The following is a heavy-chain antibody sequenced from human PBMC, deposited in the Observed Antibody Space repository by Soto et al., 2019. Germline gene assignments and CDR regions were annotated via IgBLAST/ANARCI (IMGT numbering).Heavy chain of an antibody. D-gene: IGHD1-26*01. CDR3: TCENIKNSDRYYNAFYS. CDR1: CYTGTDYY. Sequence: ASVQVSCRTSCYTGTDYYTQRVRQAPGLRLWWLGWMNPKIGGTDFAQKFQGRVTLTRDTSIGTAYIELNSLSSNDTAVYFCTCENIKNSDRYYNAFYSLGQGTTVTVSS. CDR2: MNPKIGGT. V-gene: IGHV1-2*02. J-gene: IGHJ3*02.